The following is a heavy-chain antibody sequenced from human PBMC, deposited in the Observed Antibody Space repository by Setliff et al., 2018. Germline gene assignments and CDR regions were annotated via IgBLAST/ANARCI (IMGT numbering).Heavy chain of an antibody. J-gene: IGHJ2*01. D-gene: IGHD2-21*01. CDR1: GGSFSGYQ. CDR2: INHSGST. Sequence: PSETLSLTCVVYGGSFSGYQWSCIRQPPGKGLEWIGEINHSGSTNYNPSLKSRVSISVEKSKNQFSLKLTSVTAADTAVYYCARAQVVFAISAPVWYFEVWGRGTQVTVSS. V-gene: IGHV4-34*01. CDR3: ARAQVVFAISAPVWYFEV.